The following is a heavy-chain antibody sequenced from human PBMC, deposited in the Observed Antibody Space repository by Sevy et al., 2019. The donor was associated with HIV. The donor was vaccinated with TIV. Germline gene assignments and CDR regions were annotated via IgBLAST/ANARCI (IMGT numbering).Heavy chain of an antibody. J-gene: IGHJ6*02. Sequence: GGSLRLSCAASGFTFHDYAMHWVRQPPGKGLEWVSRISWSGGSTYYADSLKGRLTSSRDNGKNSLYLQMNSLITEDTALYYCARDLGSWSWNYDGIDVWCQGTTVTVSS. D-gene: IGHD6-13*01. CDR1: GFTFHDYA. CDR3: ARDLGSWSWNYDGIDV. V-gene: IGHV3-43D*03. CDR2: ISWSGGST.